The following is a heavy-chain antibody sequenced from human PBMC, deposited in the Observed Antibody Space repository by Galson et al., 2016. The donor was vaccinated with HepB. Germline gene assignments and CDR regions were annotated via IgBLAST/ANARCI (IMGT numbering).Heavy chain of an antibody. CDR1: GGSVRSGSYY. Sequence: SETLSLTCTVSGGSVRSGSYYWSWIRQPPRKGLEWIGYIYNRGSTNYNPSLKRRVTISDDTSKNQFSLTLSSVTAADTAAYYCAGGRDYSSPFEFWGQGTLVTVSS. CDR3: AGGRDYSSPFEF. D-gene: IGHD6-13*01. CDR2: IYNRGST. V-gene: IGHV4-61*01. J-gene: IGHJ4*02.